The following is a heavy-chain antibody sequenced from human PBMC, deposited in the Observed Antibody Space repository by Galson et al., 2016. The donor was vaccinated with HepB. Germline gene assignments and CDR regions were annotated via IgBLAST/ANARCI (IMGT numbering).Heavy chain of an antibody. CDR1: GYSISSGYY. CDR2: IYHSGST. D-gene: IGHD1-26*01. V-gene: IGHV4-38-2*02. J-gene: IGHJ4*02. Sequence: SETLSLTCTVSGYSISSGYYWGWIRQPPGKGLEWIGSIYHSGSTYYNPSLKSRVTISVDTSKNQFSLKLSSVTAADTAVYYCARGGSGSYYIDWGQGTLVTVSS. CDR3: ARGGSGSYYID.